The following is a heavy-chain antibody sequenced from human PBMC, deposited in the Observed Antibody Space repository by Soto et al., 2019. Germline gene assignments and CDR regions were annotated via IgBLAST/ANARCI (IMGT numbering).Heavy chain of an antibody. CDR3: AKAPMISVGTPSGY. CDR2: ISGSGGST. J-gene: IGHJ4*02. D-gene: IGHD1-26*01. Sequence: EVQLLESGGGLVQPGGSLRLSCAASGFTFSSYTMSWVPQVPGKGLEWVSGISGSGGSTYYADSVKGRFTISRDNSKNTLNLQMNILRAEDTAVYYCAKAPMISVGTPSGYWGQGTLVTVSS. V-gene: IGHV3-23*01. CDR1: GFTFSSYT.